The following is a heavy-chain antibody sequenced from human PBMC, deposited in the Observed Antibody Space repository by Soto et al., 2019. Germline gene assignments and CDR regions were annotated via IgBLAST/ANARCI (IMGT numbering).Heavy chain of an antibody. D-gene: IGHD2-2*02. Sequence: QVQLRQSGPGLVKPSGTLSLTCAVSGGSISSTNWWSWVRQSPGRGREWIGEMYHSGSTNYNPSLRGRVTISLDKSNNQFSLKIRSVTAADTAIYYCATLPPRIELTVLPIPTWGQGTLVTVSS. CDR1: GGSISSTNW. CDR3: ATLPPRIELTVLPIPT. V-gene: IGHV4-4*02. J-gene: IGHJ4*02. CDR2: MYHSGST.